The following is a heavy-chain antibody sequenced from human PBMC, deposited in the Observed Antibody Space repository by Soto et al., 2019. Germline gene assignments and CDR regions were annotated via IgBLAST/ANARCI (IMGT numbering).Heavy chain of an antibody. J-gene: IGHJ4*02. V-gene: IGHV3-11*01. Sequence: QVQLVESGGGLVKPGGSLRLSCAASGFTFSDYYMSWIRQAPGKGLEWVSYISSSGSTIYYADSVKGRFTISRDNAXNXLXXQMNSLRAEDTAVYYCARDHGMTKYSLEWLLYWDYWGQGTLVTVSS. CDR2: ISSSGSTI. CDR3: ARDHGMTKYSLEWLLYWDY. CDR1: GFTFSDYY. D-gene: IGHD3-3*01.